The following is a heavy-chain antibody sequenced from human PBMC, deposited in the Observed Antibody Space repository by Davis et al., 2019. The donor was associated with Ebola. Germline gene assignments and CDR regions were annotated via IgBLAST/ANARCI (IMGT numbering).Heavy chain of an antibody. V-gene: IGHV1-2*02. Sequence: APVKVSCKASGYTFTGYYMHWVRQAPGQGLEWMGWINPNSGGTNYAQKFQGRVTMTRDTSISTAYMELSRLRSDDTAVYYCATGYCSSTSCWGAFDIWGQGTMVTVSS. J-gene: IGHJ3*02. D-gene: IGHD2-2*01. CDR1: GYTFTGYY. CDR3: ATGYCSSTSCWGAFDI. CDR2: INPNSGGT.